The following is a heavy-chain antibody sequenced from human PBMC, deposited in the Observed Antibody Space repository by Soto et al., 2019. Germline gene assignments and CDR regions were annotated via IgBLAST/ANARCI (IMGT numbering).Heavy chain of an antibody. CDR3: ARWAYY. CDR1: GGSFISYY. J-gene: IGHJ4*02. V-gene: IGHV4-34*01. D-gene: IGHD2-21*01. CDR2: MNRSGGI. Sequence: SETLSLTCDVSGGSFISYYWTWIRQPPGKGLEWSGEMNRSGGINYNPSLVSRVTISADTSKNQFYLKLTSVTAADTAFHFCARWAYYWGQGALVNVSS.